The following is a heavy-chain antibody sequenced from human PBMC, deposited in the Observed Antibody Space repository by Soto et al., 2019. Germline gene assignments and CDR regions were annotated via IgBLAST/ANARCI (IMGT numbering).Heavy chain of an antibody. CDR2: IDYSGTA. V-gene: IGHV4-39*01. J-gene: IGHJ4*02. CDR3: ARTTGSHLDF. CDR1: YGSISVSNVF. Sequence: SETLSLTCTVSYGSISVSNVFWGWVRQPPGKGLEWIGNIDYSGTAYFNPSLGTRVTFPVDTSKNQFSLTLYSVTAADTAVYYCARTTGSHLDFWGQGILVT. D-gene: IGHD4-4*01.